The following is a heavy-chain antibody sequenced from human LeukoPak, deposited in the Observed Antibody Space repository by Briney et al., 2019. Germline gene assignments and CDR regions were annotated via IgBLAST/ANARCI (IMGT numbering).Heavy chain of an antibody. CDR1: GDSTRSYY. D-gene: IGHD2-2*01. V-gene: IGHV4-59*08. CDR3: VRHDYDTSWGLDWFFDL. Sequence: SETLSLTCTVSGDSTRSYYWSWIRQSPGKGLEWIAYIYYNGRTDSNPSLKSRVTISLDMSKNQLSLKLNSVTAADTAVYYCVRHDYDTSWGLDWFFDLWGRGTLVIVSS. CDR2: IYYNGRT. J-gene: IGHJ2*01.